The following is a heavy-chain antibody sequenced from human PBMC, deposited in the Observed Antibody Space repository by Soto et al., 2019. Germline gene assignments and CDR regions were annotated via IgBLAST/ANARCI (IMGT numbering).Heavy chain of an antibody. CDR3: AKVDDILTGYNYYHYMDV. CDR1: GFTFSSYA. D-gene: IGHD3-9*01. CDR2: ISGSGGST. Sequence: GGSLRLSCAASGFTFSSYAMSWVRQAPGKGLEWVSAISGSGGSTYYADSVKGRFTISRDNSKNTLYLQMNSLRAEDTAVYYCAKVDDILTGYNYYHYMDVWGKGTTVTVSS. V-gene: IGHV3-23*01. J-gene: IGHJ6*03.